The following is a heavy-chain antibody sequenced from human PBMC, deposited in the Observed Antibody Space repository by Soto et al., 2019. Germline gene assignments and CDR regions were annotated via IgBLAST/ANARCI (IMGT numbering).Heavy chain of an antibody. V-gene: IGHV3-7*01. J-gene: IGHJ4*02. Sequence: GGSLRLSCAASGFTFSTYWMSWVRQAPGKGLEWVANIKQDAGHIYSVDSVKGRFTISRDNSKNSLFLQMNSLRAEDTAVYYCARGSHDISGYRYYFDYWGQGTLVTVS. CDR1: GFTFSTYW. CDR3: ARGSHDISGYRYYFDY. CDR2: IKQDAGHI. D-gene: IGHD3-22*01.